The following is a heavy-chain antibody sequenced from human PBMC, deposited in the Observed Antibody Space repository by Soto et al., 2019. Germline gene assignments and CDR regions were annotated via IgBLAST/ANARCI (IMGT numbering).Heavy chain of an antibody. CDR1: GFTFSSYA. V-gene: IGHV3-30-3*01. D-gene: IGHD2-2*01. Sequence: PGGSLRLSCAASGFTFSSYAMHWVRQAPGKGLEWVAVISYDGSNKYYADSVKGRFTISRDNSKNTLYLQMNSLRAEDTAVYYCARVGEEYQLLWYRYYYYGMDVWGQGTTVTVSS. J-gene: IGHJ6*02. CDR2: ISYDGSNK. CDR3: ARVGEEYQLLWYRYYYYGMDV.